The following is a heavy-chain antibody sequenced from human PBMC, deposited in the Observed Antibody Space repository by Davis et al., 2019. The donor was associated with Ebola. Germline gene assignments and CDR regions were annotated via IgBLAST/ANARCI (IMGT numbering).Heavy chain of an antibody. D-gene: IGHD5-24*01. V-gene: IGHV3-73*01. Sequence: PSETLSLTCAASGFTFSGSAMHWVRQASGKGLEWVGRIRSKANSYATAYAASVKGRFTISRDDSKNTAYLQMNSLKTEDTAVYYCTSSRDGYNYRDYWGQGTLVTVSS. J-gene: IGHJ4*02. CDR3: TSSRDGYNYRDY. CDR2: IRSKANSYAT. CDR1: GFTFSGSA.